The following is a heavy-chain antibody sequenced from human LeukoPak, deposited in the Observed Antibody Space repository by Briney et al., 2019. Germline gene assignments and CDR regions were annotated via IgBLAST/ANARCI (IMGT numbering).Heavy chain of an antibody. Sequence: GGSLRLSCAASGFTFSSYWMSWVRQAPGKGLEWVANIKQDGSEKYYVDSVKGRFTISRDNAKNSLYLQMNSLRAEDTAVYYCARGAYSYGFYFDYWGQGTLVTVSS. CDR1: GFTFSSYW. CDR2: IKQDGSEK. V-gene: IGHV3-7*01. D-gene: IGHD5-18*01. CDR3: ARGAYSYGFYFDY. J-gene: IGHJ4*02.